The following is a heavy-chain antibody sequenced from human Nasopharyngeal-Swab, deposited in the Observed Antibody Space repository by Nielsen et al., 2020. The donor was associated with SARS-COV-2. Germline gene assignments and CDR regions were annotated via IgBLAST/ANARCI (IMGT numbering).Heavy chain of an antibody. CDR2: FFHSGGT. Sequence: SETLSLTCSASGGSIGSYYWNWIRQSPGKGLEWIGYFFHSGGTNYNPSFKSRVTISIDTSNNQVSLKLSSVTAADTAVYYCARKASSSWYSGWFDPWGQGTLVTVSS. CDR3: ARKASSSWYSGWFDP. CDR1: GGSIGSYY. V-gene: IGHV4-59*13. J-gene: IGHJ5*02. D-gene: IGHD6-13*01.